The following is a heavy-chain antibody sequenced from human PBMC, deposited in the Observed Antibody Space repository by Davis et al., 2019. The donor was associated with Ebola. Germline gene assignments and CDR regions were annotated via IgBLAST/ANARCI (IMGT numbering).Heavy chain of an antibody. J-gene: IGHJ5*01. V-gene: IGHV4-4*02. CDR2: IYYIGST. CDR1: GDSISSSNW. D-gene: IGHD1-26*01. Sequence: MPSDTLSPTCAVPGDSISSSNWWSWVRQPPGKGLEWIGYIYYIGSTTYNPSLKSRVTISIDTSENQFSLRLTSVTAADTAVYYCANLIVVPTGRDSWGQGTLVTVSS. CDR3: ANLIVVPTGRDS.